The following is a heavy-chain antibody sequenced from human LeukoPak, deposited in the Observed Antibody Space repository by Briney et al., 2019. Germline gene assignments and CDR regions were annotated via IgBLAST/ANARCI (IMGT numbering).Heavy chain of an antibody. D-gene: IGHD3-22*01. V-gene: IGHV4-61*02. J-gene: IGHJ4*02. Sequence: SETLSLTCTVSGGSINSDDYYWTWIRQPAGKGLEWIGRIHIDGRTNYNPSLKSRLSFSLDASKNVFSLKLNSVTAADTAVYYCARGDDYYDSSGYDFDYWGQGILVTVSS. CDR3: ARGDDYYDSSGYDFDY. CDR1: GGSINSDDYY. CDR2: IHIDGRT.